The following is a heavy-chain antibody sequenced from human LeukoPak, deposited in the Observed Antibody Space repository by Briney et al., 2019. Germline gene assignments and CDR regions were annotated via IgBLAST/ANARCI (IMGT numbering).Heavy chain of an antibody. Sequence: KAGGSLRLSCAASGFAFSNFAMSWVRQAPGKVLEWVSTISGGDISTYYADSVKGRFTISRDNSKNTLYLQMNSLRAEDTAIYYCAKSGLNRFDYWGQGTLVTVSS. CDR2: ISGGDIST. V-gene: IGHV3-23*01. J-gene: IGHJ4*02. CDR1: GFAFSNFA. D-gene: IGHD2-15*01. CDR3: AKSGLNRFDY.